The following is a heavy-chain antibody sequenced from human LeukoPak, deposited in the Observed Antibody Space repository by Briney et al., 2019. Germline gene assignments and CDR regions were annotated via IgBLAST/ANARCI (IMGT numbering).Heavy chain of an antibody. D-gene: IGHD6-19*01. J-gene: IGHJ5*02. CDR3: ASDGSGRNWFDP. CDR2: IIPIFGTA. Sequence: SVKVSCKASGGTFSSYAISWVRQAPGQGLEWMGGIIPIFGTANYAQKFQGRVTITADESTSTAYMELSSLRSEDTAVYYCASDGSGRNWFDPWGQGTLVTVSS. V-gene: IGHV1-69*13. CDR1: GGTFSSYA.